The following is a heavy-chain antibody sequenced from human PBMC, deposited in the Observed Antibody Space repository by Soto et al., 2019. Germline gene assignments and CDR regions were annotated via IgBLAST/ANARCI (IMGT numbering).Heavy chain of an antibody. Sequence: EVQLLESGGGLLQPGGSLRLSCAASGFTFNNYAMSWVRQAPGKGLEWVSSINNGGDNIYYADSVKGRFTISRDNSKCTLYLQRNSRRAEDTAVYYCAKTFLARYCSSSICYDPADYFDYWGQGTLVTVSS. CDR2: INNGGDNI. CDR3: AKTFLARYCSSSICYDPADYFDY. CDR1: GFTFNNYA. J-gene: IGHJ4*02. D-gene: IGHD2-2*01. V-gene: IGHV3-23*01.